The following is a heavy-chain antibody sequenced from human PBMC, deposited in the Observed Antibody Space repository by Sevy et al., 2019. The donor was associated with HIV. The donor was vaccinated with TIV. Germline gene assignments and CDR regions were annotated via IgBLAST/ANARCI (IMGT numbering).Heavy chain of an antibody. CDR3: AKVHSSVRGVIITGFDY. V-gene: IGHV3-23*01. CDR2: ISGSGGST. J-gene: IGHJ4*02. CDR1: GFTFSSYA. Sequence: GGSLRLSCAASGFTFSSYAMSWVRQAPGKGLEWVSAISGSGGSTYYAHSVKGRFTISRDNSKNTLYLQMNSLRAEDTAVYYCAKVHSSVRGVIITGFDYWGQGTLVTVSS. D-gene: IGHD3-10*01.